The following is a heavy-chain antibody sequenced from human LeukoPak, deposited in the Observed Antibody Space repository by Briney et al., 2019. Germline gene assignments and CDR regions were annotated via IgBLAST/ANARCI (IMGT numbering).Heavy chain of an antibody. V-gene: IGHV3-21*01. CDR2: ISSSSSYI. Sequence: GGSLRLSCAASGFTFDDYAMHWVRQAPGKGLEWVSSISSSSSYIYYADSVKGRFTISRDNAKNSLYLQMNSLRAEDTAVYYCARDSSGENWFDPWGQGTLVTVSS. D-gene: IGHD6-19*01. CDR1: GFTFDDYA. CDR3: ARDSSGENWFDP. J-gene: IGHJ5*02.